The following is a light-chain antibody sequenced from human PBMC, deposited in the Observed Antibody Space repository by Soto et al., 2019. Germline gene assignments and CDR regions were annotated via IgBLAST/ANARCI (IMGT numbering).Light chain of an antibody. CDR1: QSIRSY. V-gene: IGKV1-39*01. J-gene: IGKJ2*01. CDR2: AAS. CDR3: QQSYSTPYT. Sequence: DLQMTQSAPSLSASVGDRVTITCRSSQSIRSYLNWYQQKPGKVPNLLIYAASTLQGGVPSRFTGSGSGTDFTLTISSLQPEDFATYYCQQSYSTPYTFGQGTTLEVK.